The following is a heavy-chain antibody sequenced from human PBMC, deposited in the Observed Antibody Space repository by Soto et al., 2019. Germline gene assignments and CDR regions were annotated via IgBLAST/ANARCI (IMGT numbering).Heavy chain of an antibody. Sequence: QLQLVQSGAEVREPGSSVKVSCKASGGTFSSYTVIWVRQAPGQGLEWMGGITPTLNIAKYAEKFQGRVTITADESTSTVNMHLSSLRSEDTACYFCARGYYSGSNPSSFDYWGQGTLVAVSS. J-gene: IGHJ4*02. V-gene: IGHV1-69*01. CDR1: GGTFSSYT. CDR2: ITPTLNIA. CDR3: ARGYYSGSNPSSFDY. D-gene: IGHD1-26*01.